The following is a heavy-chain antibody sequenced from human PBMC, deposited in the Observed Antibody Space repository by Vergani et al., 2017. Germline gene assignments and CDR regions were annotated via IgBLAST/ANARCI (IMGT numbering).Heavy chain of an antibody. CDR2: IDWDDDK. Sequence: QVTLRESGPALVKPTQTLTLTCTFSGFSLSTSGMCVSWIRQPTGKAMEWLALIDWDDDKYYSTSLKTRLTISKGTSKNQLVITMTNMDPVDTATYYCARMAVAGTFDGWSQGTLVTVSS. CDR3: ARMAVAGTFDG. CDR1: GFSLSTSGMC. D-gene: IGHD6-19*01. J-gene: IGHJ4*02. V-gene: IGHV2-70*01.